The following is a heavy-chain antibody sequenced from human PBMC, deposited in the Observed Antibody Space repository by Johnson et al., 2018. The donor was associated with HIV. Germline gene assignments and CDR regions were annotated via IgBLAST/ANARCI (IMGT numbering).Heavy chain of an antibody. V-gene: IGHV3-7*01. J-gene: IGHJ3*02. Sequence: VQLVESGGGLVQPGGSLRLSCAASGFTFSSYWMSWVRQAPGKGLEWVANIKQDGSEKSYVDSVKGRFTISRDNAKNSLYLQMNSLRAEDTAVYYCARDKPIVVPAAQPYDAFDIWGQGTMVTVSS. CDR2: IKQDGSEK. CDR1: GFTFSSYW. D-gene: IGHD2-2*01. CDR3: ARDKPIVVPAAQPYDAFDI.